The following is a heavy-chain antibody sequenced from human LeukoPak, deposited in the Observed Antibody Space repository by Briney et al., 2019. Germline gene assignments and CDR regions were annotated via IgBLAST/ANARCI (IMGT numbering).Heavy chain of an antibody. D-gene: IGHD4-23*01. Sequence: GRSLRLSCAASGFTFSSYGMHWVRQAPGKGLEWVAVISYGGSNKYYADSVKGRFTISRDNSKNTLYLQMNSLRAEDTAVYYCASDYGGIFYWGQGTLVTVSS. CDR2: ISYGGSNK. CDR3: ASDYGGIFY. J-gene: IGHJ4*02. CDR1: GFTFSSYG. V-gene: IGHV3-30*03.